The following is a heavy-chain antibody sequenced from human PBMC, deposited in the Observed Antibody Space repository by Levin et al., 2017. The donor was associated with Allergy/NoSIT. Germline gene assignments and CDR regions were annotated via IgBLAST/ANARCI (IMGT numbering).Heavy chain of an antibody. J-gene: IGHJ4*02. Sequence: GESLKISCAASGFTFSTYSMNWVRQAPGKGLEWVSSISSSSYYIYYTDSVKGRFTISRDNAKNSLYLQMNSLRAEDTAVYYCARDSTHTRGLVVVPAVDYWGQGTLVTVSS. CDR1: GFTFSTYS. V-gene: IGHV3-21*01. D-gene: IGHD2-2*01. CDR3: ARDSTHTRGLVVVPAVDY. CDR2: ISSSSYYI.